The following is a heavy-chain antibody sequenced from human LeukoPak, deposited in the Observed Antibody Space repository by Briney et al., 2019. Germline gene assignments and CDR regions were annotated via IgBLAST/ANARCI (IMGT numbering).Heavy chain of an antibody. V-gene: IGHV3-30*03. Sequence: PGRSLRLSCAASGFTFSSYGMHWVRQAPGKGLEWVAVIAYDGSNKYYADSVKGRFTISRDNAKNSLYLQIHSLRAEDTAVYYCARDWYNNSDAFDIWGQGTMVTVSS. J-gene: IGHJ3*02. D-gene: IGHD4-11*01. CDR1: GFTFSSYG. CDR3: ARDWYNNSDAFDI. CDR2: IAYDGSNK.